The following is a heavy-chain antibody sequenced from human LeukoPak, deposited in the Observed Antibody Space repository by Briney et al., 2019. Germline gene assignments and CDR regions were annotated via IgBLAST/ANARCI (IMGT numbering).Heavy chain of an antibody. CDR3: ARGADYGGNSGAFDI. CDR2: IYHSGST. Sequence: PSETLSLTCTVSGASVNSGSRYWSWIRQPPGKGLEWIGYIYHSGSTYYNPSLKSRVTISVDRSKNQFSLKLSSVTAADTAVYYCARGADYGGNSGAFDIWGQGTMVTVSS. CDR1: GASVNSGSRY. V-gene: IGHV4-30-2*01. D-gene: IGHD4-23*01. J-gene: IGHJ3*02.